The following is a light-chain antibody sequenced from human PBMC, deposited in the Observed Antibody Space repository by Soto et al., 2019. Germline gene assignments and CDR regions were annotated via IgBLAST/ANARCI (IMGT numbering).Light chain of an antibody. Sequence: QSALTQPASVSGSPGQSITISCTGTSSDVGGYNYVSWYQHHPGKAPKLMIYEVTNRPSGVSIRFSGSKSGTTASLTISGLQAEDEADYYCLSYTSTNTYLFGTGTKVTVL. V-gene: IGLV2-14*01. J-gene: IGLJ1*01. CDR1: SSDVGGYNY. CDR3: LSYTSTNTYL. CDR2: EVT.